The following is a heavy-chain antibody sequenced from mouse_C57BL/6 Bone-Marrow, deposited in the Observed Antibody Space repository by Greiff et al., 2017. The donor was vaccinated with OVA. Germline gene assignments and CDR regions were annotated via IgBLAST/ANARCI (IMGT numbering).Heavy chain of an antibody. J-gene: IGHJ3*01. Sequence: QVQLQQPGAELVKPGASVKLSCKASGYTFTSYWINWVKQRPGQGLEWIGDIYPGSGSTNYNEKFKSKATLTVDTSSSTAYMQLRSLTSEDSACYCCATRFAYWGQGTLVTVSA. CDR3: ATRFAY. CDR1: GYTFTSYW. CDR2: IYPGSGST. V-gene: IGHV1-55*01.